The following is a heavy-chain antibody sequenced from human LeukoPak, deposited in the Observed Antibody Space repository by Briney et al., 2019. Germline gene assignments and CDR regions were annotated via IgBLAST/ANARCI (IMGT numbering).Heavy chain of an antibody. D-gene: IGHD3-22*01. CDR1: GYSISSGYY. V-gene: IGHV4-38-2*01. Sequence: PSVTLSLTCAVSGYSISSGYYWGWIRQPPGNGLEWIGSIYHSGSTYYNPSLKSRVTISVDTSKNQFSLKLSSVTAADTAVYYCARLRYYYDSSSGYYFDYWGQGTLVTVSS. J-gene: IGHJ4*02. CDR2: IYHSGST. CDR3: ARLRYYYDSSSGYYFDY.